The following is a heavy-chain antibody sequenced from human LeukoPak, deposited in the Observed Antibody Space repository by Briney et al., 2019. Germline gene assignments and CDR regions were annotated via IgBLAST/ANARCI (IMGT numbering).Heavy chain of an antibody. Sequence: GGSLRLSCAASGFTFSSYGVHWVRQAPGKGLEWVAVISYDGSNKYYADSVKGRFTISRDNSKNTLYLQMNSLRAEDTAVYYCARGTAVAGHFDYWGQGTLVTVSS. CDR1: GFTFSSYG. V-gene: IGHV3-30*03. J-gene: IGHJ4*02. CDR2: ISYDGSNK. CDR3: ARGTAVAGHFDY. D-gene: IGHD6-19*01.